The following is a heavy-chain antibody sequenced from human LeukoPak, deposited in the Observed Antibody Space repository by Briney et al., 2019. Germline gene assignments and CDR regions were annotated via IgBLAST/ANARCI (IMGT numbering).Heavy chain of an antibody. D-gene: IGHD5-24*01. Sequence: SGTLSLTCAVSGGSISSSNWWSWVRQPPGKGLEWIGEIYHSGGTNYNPSLKSRVTISVDKSKNQFSLKLSSVTAADTAVYYCARVNLQERWLQSHFDYWGQGTLVTVSS. CDR1: GGSISSSNW. V-gene: IGHV4-4*02. CDR2: IYHSGGT. J-gene: IGHJ4*02. CDR3: ARVNLQERWLQSHFDY.